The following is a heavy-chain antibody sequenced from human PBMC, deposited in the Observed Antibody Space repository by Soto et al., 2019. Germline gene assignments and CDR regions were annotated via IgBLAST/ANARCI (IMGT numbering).Heavy chain of an antibody. D-gene: IGHD4-17*01. J-gene: IGHJ4*02. CDR2: IYWDDDK. CDR3: AHTHGHDYGDYYFDY. Sequence: QITLKESGPTLVKPTQTLTLTCTFSGFSLSTSGLGVGWIRQPPEKALEWLALIYWDDDKRYSPSLKSRLTITKDTSKNQVVLTMTNMDPVDTATDSCAHTHGHDYGDYYFDYWGQGTLVTVSS. V-gene: IGHV2-5*02. CDR1: GFSLSTSGLG.